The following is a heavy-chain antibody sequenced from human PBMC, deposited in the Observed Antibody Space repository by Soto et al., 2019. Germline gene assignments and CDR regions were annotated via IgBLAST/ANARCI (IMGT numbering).Heavy chain of an antibody. CDR3: ARRGAGGADDF. CDR2: IHYSGNT. D-gene: IGHD2-15*01. CDR1: GGSIRDTSYY. Sequence: QLQLQESGPGLMKPSETLSLTCSVSGGSIRDTSYYWTWIRQPPGKGPEWIGSIHYSGNTFYTPSLKRRVTTSVDTSKNQFSLRLSSVTAADTAIYYCARRGAGGADDFWGQGTLVTVSS. V-gene: IGHV4-39*01. J-gene: IGHJ4*02.